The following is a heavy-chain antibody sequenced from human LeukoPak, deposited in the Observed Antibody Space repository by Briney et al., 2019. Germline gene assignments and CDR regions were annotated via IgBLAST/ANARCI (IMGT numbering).Heavy chain of an antibody. J-gene: IGHJ4*02. CDR2: ISYDGSNK. CDR3: ARDLQYLLLMGEIDY. D-gene: IGHD2-2*01. Sequence: GGSLRLSCAASGFTFSSYSMNWVRQAPGKGLEWVALISYDGSNKYYADSAKGRFTISRDNSKNTLYLQMHSLRADDTAVYYCARDLQYLLLMGEIDYWGQGTLVTVSS. V-gene: IGHV3-30*03. CDR1: GFTFSSYS.